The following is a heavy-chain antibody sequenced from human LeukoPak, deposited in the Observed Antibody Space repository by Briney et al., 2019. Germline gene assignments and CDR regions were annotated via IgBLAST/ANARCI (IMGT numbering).Heavy chain of an antibody. V-gene: IGHV4-30-2*01. Sequence: PSETLSLTCAVSGGSISSGGYSWSWIRQPPGKGLEWIGYIYHSGSTYYNPSLKSRVTISVDRSKNQFSLKLSSVTAADTAVYHCARNSNPLYYGMDVWGQGTTVTVSS. D-gene: IGHD4-11*01. CDR2: IYHSGST. CDR3: ARNSNPLYYGMDV. CDR1: GGSISSGGYS. J-gene: IGHJ6*02.